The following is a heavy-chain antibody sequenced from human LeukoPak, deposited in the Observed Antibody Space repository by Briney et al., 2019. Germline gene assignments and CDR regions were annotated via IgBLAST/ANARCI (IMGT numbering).Heavy chain of an antibody. Sequence: GGSLRLSCAASGFTFSSYAMSWVRQAPGKGLEWVSAISGSGGSTYYADSVKGRFTISRDNSKNTLYLQMNTLRAEDTAVYYCAKGLGGSSRYYYYYMGVWGKGTTVTVSS. CDR1: GFTFSSYA. CDR3: AKGLGGSSRYYYYYMGV. V-gene: IGHV3-23*01. CDR2: ISGSGGST. D-gene: IGHD6-6*01. J-gene: IGHJ6*03.